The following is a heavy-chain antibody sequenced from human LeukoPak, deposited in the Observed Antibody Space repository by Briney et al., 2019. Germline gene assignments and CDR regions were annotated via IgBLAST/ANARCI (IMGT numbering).Heavy chain of an antibody. D-gene: IGHD2-21*01. CDR3: ARAVVINFYYYYMDV. Sequence: PGGSLRLSCAASGFTFDEYGMSWVRQAPEKGLEWVSSINWNGDSIAYVDSVKGRFTISRDNAKNSLYLQMNSLRAEDTAFYYCARAVVINFYYYYMDVWGKGTTVTVSS. J-gene: IGHJ6*03. CDR1: GFTFDEYG. V-gene: IGHV3-20*04. CDR2: INWNGDSI.